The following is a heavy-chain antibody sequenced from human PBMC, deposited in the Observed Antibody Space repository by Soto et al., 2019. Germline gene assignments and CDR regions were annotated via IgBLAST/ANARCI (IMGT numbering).Heavy chain of an antibody. D-gene: IGHD3-3*01. CDR2: MNPNSGNT. J-gene: IGHJ6*02. CDR3: ARVGQVRFLERLGGVSFGMAV. CDR1: GYTFTSYD. Sequence: QVQLVQSGAEVKKPGASVKVSCKASGYTFTSYDINWVRQATGQGLAWMGWMNPNSGNTGYAQKFQGRVTMTRNTSLSTAYMELSSLRSEDTAVYYCARVGQVRFLERLGGVSFGMAVWGQGATVTDSS. V-gene: IGHV1-8*01.